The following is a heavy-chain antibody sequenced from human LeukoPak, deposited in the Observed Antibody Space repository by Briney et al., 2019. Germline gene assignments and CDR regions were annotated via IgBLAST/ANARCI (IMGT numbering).Heavy chain of an antibody. CDR1: GYSFTSYW. CDR2: IYPGDSDT. J-gene: IGHJ4*02. Sequence: GESLKISCKGSGYSFTSYWIGWVRQMPGKGLEWMGIIYPGDSDTRYSPSFQGQVTISADKSISTAYLQWSSLKASDTAMYYCARALYPAGYCSSTSCYSYFDYWGQGTLVTVSS. CDR3: ARALYPAGYCSSTSCYSYFDY. D-gene: IGHD2-2*02. V-gene: IGHV5-51*01.